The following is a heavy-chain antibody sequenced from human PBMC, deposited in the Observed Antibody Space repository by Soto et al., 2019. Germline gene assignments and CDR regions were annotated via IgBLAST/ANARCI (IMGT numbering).Heavy chain of an antibody. J-gene: IGHJ6*02. CDR1: GGSFSGYY. CDR3: ARGGLDYTYGMDV. CDR2: INHSGST. V-gene: IGHV4-34*01. Sequence: PSETLSLTCAVYGGSFSGYYWSWIRQPPGKGLEWIGEINHSGSTNYNPSLKSRVTISVDTSKSQFSLKLSSVTAADTAVYYCARGGLDYTYGMDVWGQGTTVTISS. D-gene: IGHD3-16*01.